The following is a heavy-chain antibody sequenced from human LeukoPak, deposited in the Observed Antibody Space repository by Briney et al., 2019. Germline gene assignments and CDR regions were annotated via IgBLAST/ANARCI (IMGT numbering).Heavy chain of an antibody. Sequence: PGGSLRLSCAASGFTFSSYWMHWVRQAPGKGLEWVSVIYSGGSTYYADSVKGRFTISRHNSKNTLYLQMNSLRAEDTAVYYCSRISGSYWDDAVDIWGQGTMVTVSS. CDR1: GFTFSSYW. CDR3: SRISGSYWDDAVDI. D-gene: IGHD3-10*01. J-gene: IGHJ3*02. CDR2: IYSGGST. V-gene: IGHV3-53*04.